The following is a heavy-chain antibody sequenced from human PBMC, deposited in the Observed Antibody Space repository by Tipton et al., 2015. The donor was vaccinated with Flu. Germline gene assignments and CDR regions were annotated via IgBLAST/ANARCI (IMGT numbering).Heavy chain of an antibody. CDR2: IYYTGST. J-gene: IGHJ4*02. Sequence: TLSLTCTVSGGSVSSGSYYWNWIRQPPGKGLEWIGYIYYTGSTDYNPSLKSRVTISRDTSQNQLSLRLSSVTAADTAVYFCATDSWLAPRGVGYWGQGTLVTVSS. D-gene: IGHD3-22*01. V-gene: IGHV4-61*01. CDR3: ATDSWLAPRGVGY. CDR1: GGSVSSGSYY.